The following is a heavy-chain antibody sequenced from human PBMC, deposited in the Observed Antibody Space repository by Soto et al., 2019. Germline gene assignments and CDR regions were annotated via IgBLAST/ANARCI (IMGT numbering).Heavy chain of an antibody. CDR1: GGSFSAYY. V-gene: IGHV4-34*12. J-gene: IGHJ4*02. CDR3: ARVFGNFWSGYHIDY. D-gene: IGHD3-3*01. Sequence: SETLSLTCAVYGGSFSAYYWSWVRQPPGKGLEWIGEIIHSESTKYNPSLKSRVTISVGTSKNQFSLNLSSVTAADTAVYYCARVFGNFWSGYHIDYWGQGTLVTVSS. CDR2: IIHSEST.